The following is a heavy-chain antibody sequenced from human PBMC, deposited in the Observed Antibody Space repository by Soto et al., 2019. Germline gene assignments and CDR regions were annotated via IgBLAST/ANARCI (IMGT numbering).Heavy chain of an antibody. CDR2: ISPYNRNT. CDR3: ARDLDGSGNYYTDY. J-gene: IGHJ4*02. CDR1: GYPFSSIG. V-gene: IGHV1-18*01. D-gene: IGHD3-10*01. Sequence: ASVKVSCKASGYPFSSIGISWVRQAPGQGLEWMGWISPYNRNTYYAQRLQGRVTMTTDTSTSTAYMELRSLGSDDTAVYFCARDLDGSGNYYTDYWGQGTPVTVSS.